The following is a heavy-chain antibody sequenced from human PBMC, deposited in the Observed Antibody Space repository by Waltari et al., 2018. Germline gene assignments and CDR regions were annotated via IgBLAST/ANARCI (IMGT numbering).Heavy chain of an antibody. CDR3: ARIYGSGSPIPSVDY. CDR2: IYHSGST. J-gene: IGHJ4*02. V-gene: IGHV4-39*01. D-gene: IGHD3-10*01. CDR1: GGSISRSNYY. Sequence: QLQLQESGPGLVKPSETLSLTCTVSGGSISRSNYYRGWLRQPPGKGLDWIASIYHSGSTYYNPSLKSRVTISVDTSKNQFSLKLTSVTAADTAVYYCARIYGSGSPIPSVDYWGQGTLVTVSS.